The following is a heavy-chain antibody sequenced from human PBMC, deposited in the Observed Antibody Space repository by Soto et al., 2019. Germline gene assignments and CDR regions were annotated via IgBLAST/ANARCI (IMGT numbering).Heavy chain of an antibody. CDR2: ISYDGSNK. D-gene: IGHD3-22*01. CDR3: AKAGDSSGYYNPPVPY. CDR1: GFTFSSYG. V-gene: IGHV3-30*18. J-gene: IGHJ4*02. Sequence: PGGSLRLSCAASGFTFSSYGMHWVRQAPGKGLEWVAVISYDGSNKYYADSVKGRFTISRDNSKNTLYLQMNSLRAEDTAVYYCAKAGDSSGYYNPPVPYWGQGTLVTVSS.